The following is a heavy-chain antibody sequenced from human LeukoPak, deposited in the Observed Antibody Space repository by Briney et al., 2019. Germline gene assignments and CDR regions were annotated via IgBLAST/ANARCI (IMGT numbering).Heavy chain of an antibody. V-gene: IGHV4-39*07. CDR3: ARSGSTYYNWFDP. J-gene: IGHJ5*02. Sequence: SETLSLTCTVSGGSISSSSYYWGWIRQPPGKGLEWIGSIYYSGSTYYNPSLKSRVTISVDTSKNQFSLKLSSVTAADTAVYYCARSGSTYYNWFDPWGQGTLVTVSS. D-gene: IGHD2-21*01. CDR2: IYYSGST. CDR1: GGSISSSSYY.